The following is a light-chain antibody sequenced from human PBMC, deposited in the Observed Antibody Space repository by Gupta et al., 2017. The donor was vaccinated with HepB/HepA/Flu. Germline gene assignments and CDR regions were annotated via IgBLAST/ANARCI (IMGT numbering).Light chain of an antibody. CDR3: SSLTTSSTYVL. V-gene: IGLV2-18*02. J-gene: IGLJ2*01. Sequence: QSALTQPPSVSGSPGQSVTISCTGTSSDIGNSNRVSWYQRPPGTAPKLIIYEVSYRPSGVPDRVSGSKSDNTASLTISGLQPEDEGDYYCSSLTTSSTYVLFGGGTQLTVL. CDR1: SSDIGNSNR. CDR2: EVS.